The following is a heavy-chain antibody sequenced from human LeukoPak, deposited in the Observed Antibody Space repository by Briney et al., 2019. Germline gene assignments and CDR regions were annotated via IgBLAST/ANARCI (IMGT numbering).Heavy chain of an antibody. D-gene: IGHD6-13*01. CDR3: ARVYSPPHYYYYYMDV. Sequence: GASVKVSCKASGYTFTSYGISWVRQAPGQGLEWMGWISAYNGNTNYAQKLQGRVTMTTDTSTSTAYMELRSLRSDDTAVYYCARVYSPPHYYYYYMDVWGKGTTVTISS. CDR1: GYTFTSYG. CDR2: ISAYNGNT. V-gene: IGHV1-18*01. J-gene: IGHJ6*03.